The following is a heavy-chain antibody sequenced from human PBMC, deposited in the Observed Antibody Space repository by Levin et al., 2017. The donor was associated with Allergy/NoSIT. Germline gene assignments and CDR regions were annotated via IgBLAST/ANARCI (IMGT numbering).Heavy chain of an antibody. CDR2: IKKDGSEK. J-gene: IGHJ4*02. CDR3: ARDHDYDYIWGTYRNPGGY. D-gene: IGHD3-16*02. CDR1: GFTFSSYW. Sequence: PGGSLRLSCAASGFTFSSYWMSWVRQAPGKGLEWVANIKKDGSEKNYVDSVKGRFTISRDNAKNSLYLQMNSLRVEDTAVYYCARDHDYDYIWGTYRNPGGYWGQGTLVIVSS. V-gene: IGHV3-7*01.